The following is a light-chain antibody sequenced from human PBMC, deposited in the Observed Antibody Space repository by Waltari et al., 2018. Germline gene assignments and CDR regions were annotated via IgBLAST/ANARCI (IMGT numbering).Light chain of an antibody. V-gene: IGKV4-1*01. Sequence: DIVMTQSPDSLAVSLGERATINCKSSQSLLHSSNNKNYLAWYQQKPGQPPKLLIYWASTRESGVPDRFSGSGSGTDFTLTISSLQAEDVAVYYCQQYDISPCTFGPGTKVELK. CDR3: QQYDISPCT. CDR1: QSLLHSSNNKNY. CDR2: WAS. J-gene: IGKJ3*01.